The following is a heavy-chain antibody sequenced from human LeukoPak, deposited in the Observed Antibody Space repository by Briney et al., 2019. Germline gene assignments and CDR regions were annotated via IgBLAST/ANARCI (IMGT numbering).Heavy chain of an antibody. J-gene: IGHJ6*03. CDR2: INHSGST. CDR3: ARIWSGYYLYYYYYYMDV. D-gene: IGHD3-3*01. V-gene: IGHV4-34*01. CDR1: GGSFSGYY. Sequence: SETLSLTCAVYGGSFSGYYWSWIRQPPGKGLEWIGEINHSGSTNYNPSLKSRVTISVDTSKNQFSLKLSSVTAADTAVYYCARIWSGYYLYYYYYYMDVWGKGTTVTVSS.